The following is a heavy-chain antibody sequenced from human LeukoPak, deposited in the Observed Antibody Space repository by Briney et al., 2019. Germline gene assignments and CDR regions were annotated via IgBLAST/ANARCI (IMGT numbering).Heavy chain of an antibody. CDR1: GFTFSRYW. CDR2: INSDGRST. Sequence: PGGSLRLSCVASGFTFSRYWMHWVRQAPGKGLVWVSRINSDGRSTNYADSVKGRFSISRENAENTLYLQMNSLRVEDTAVYYCVRGADTGYSSDSWGQGTLVTVSS. V-gene: IGHV3-74*01. D-gene: IGHD3-9*01. CDR3: VRGADTGYSSDS. J-gene: IGHJ4*02.